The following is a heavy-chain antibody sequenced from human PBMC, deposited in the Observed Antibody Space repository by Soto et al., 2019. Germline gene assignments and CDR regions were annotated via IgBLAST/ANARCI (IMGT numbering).Heavy chain of an antibody. V-gene: IGHV3-30*18. J-gene: IGHJ5*02. CDR3: AKDLVVVPAARPNWFDP. CDR2: ISYGESNK. CDR1: GFTFSSYG. Sequence: GGSLRLSCAASGFTFSSYGIHWVRLAPGTGLEWVAVISYGESNKYYADSVKGRFTISRDNSKNTLYLQMNSLRAEDTAVYYCAKDLVVVPAARPNWFDPWGQGTLVTVSS. D-gene: IGHD2-2*01.